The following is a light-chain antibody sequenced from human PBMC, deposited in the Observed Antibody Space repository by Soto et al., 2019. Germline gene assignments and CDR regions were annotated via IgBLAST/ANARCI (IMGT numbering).Light chain of an antibody. CDR3: QQANSFPFT. V-gene: IGKV1-12*02. CDR1: QIIGSW. Sequence: DIQMTQSPSSVSASIGDRVTITCRASQIIGSWLAWYQQKPGIAPTLLIYAASSLQSGVPSRFSGSGSGSDFTLTITSLQAEDSATYYWQQANSFPFTFGPGTKVDIK. CDR2: AAS. J-gene: IGKJ3*01.